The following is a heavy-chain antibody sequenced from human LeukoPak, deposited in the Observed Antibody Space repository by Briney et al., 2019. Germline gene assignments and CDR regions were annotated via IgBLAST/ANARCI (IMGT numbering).Heavy chain of an antibody. CDR2: IYYSGST. CDR3: ARRITIFGVVTHDAFDI. D-gene: IGHD3-3*01. J-gene: IGHJ3*02. Sequence: PSETLSLTCTVSGGSISSYYWSWIRQPPGKGLEWIGYIYYSGSTNYNPSLKSRVTISVDTSKNQFSLKLSSVTAADTAVYYCARRITIFGVVTHDAFDIWGQGTMSPSLQ. CDR1: GGSISSYY. V-gene: IGHV4-59*01.